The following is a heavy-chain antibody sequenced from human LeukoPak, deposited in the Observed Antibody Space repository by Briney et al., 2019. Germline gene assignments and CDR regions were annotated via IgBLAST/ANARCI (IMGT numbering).Heavy chain of an antibody. CDR2: INAGNGNT. J-gene: IGHJ1*01. V-gene: IGHV1-3*01. Sequence: ASVKVSCKASGYTFTSYVMHWVRQAPGQRLEWMGWINAGNGNTKYSQKFQGRVTITRDTSASTAYMELSSLRSEDTAVYYSATHMVLYAEYCQHWGQGNLVTVSP. CDR1: GYTFTSYV. CDR3: ATHMVLYAEYCQH. D-gene: IGHD4/OR15-4a*01.